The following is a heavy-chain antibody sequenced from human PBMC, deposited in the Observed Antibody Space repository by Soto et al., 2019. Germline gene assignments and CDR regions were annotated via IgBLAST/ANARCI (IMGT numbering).Heavy chain of an antibody. Sequence: EVQLVESGGGLVQPGGSLRLSCAASGFIFSNYEMNWVRQAPGKGLEWVSYISSSGRTTIYADSVKGRFTTSRDNAKNSLYLQMNSLRAEDSALYYCARGTYRISGSGSNWFDPWGQGTLVTVSS. J-gene: IGHJ5*02. D-gene: IGHD6-19*01. V-gene: IGHV3-48*03. CDR3: ARGTYRISGSGSNWFDP. CDR2: ISSSGRTT. CDR1: GFIFSNYE.